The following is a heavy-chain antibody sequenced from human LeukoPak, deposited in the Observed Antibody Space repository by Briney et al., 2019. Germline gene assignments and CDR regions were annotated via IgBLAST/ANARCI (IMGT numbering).Heavy chain of an antibody. D-gene: IGHD4-23*01. J-gene: IGHJ3*02. CDR1: GYTFTVYY. Sequence: ASVKVSFKSSGYTFTVYYMHWVRQAPAQGLEWMGWINPNSGGTNYAQKFQGRVTMTRTTSISTAYMELSRLRSDDTAVYYCATDPLYGGNSNAAFDICGQGKMATVSA. CDR3: ATDPLYGGNSNAAFDI. CDR2: INPNSGGT. V-gene: IGHV1-2*02.